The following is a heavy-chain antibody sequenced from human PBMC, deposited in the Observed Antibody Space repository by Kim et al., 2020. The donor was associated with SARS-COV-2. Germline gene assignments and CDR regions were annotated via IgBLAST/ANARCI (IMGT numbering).Heavy chain of an antibody. CDR2: ISYDGNNQ. D-gene: IGHD4-17*01. CDR1: GFNFREYA. Sequence: GGSLRLSCAASGFNFREYAMYWVRQAPGNGPECVAVISYDGNNQYYADSVKGRFTISRDNSKTTLFLQINSLRVEDTAVYYCARGGDYLGYYYYYGMDVWGQGTTVTVSS. J-gene: IGHJ6*02. V-gene: IGHV3-30*04. CDR3: ARGGDYLGYYYYYGMDV.